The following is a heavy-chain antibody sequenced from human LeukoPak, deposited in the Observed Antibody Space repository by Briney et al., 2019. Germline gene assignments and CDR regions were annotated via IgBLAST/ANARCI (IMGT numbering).Heavy chain of an antibody. CDR3: AVLTTYYDFWSGWIDAFDI. V-gene: IGHV1-8*01. CDR1: GYTFTSYD. J-gene: IGHJ3*02. CDR2: MNPNSGNT. Sequence: GASVKVSCKASGYTFTSYDINWVRQPTGQGLEWMGWMNPNSGNTGYAQKFQGRVTMTRNTSISTAYMELSSLRSEDTAVYYCAVLTTYYDFWSGWIDAFDIWGQGTMVTVSS. D-gene: IGHD3-3*01.